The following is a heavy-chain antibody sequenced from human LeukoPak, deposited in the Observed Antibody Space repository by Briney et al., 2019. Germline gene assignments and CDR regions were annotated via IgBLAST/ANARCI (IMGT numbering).Heavy chain of an antibody. D-gene: IGHD2/OR15-2a*01. Sequence: SETLSLTCTVSGGSISSYYWSWLRQPPGKGLEWIGYIYYSGSTNYNPSLKSRVTISVDTSKNQFSLKLSSVTAADTAVYYCARAKLSNWFDPWGQGTLVTVSS. CDR1: GGSISSYY. CDR3: ARAKLSNWFDP. J-gene: IGHJ5*02. V-gene: IGHV4-59*01. CDR2: IYYSGST.